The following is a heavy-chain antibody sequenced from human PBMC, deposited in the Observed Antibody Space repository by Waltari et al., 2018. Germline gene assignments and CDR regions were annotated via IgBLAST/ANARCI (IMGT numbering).Heavy chain of an antibody. J-gene: IGHJ3*01. CDR3: ARTYFYDSWFNAFDF. Sequence: QVQLQESGPGLVQPSAPLSLTCIVSGASISNHHCSFIQQPPGKGLEGIGYIYYSGNTNYNPSPKSRVTMTIDTSKKQGSLKLNSLTAADTAVDYCARTYFYDSWFNAFDFWGHGTKVTVSS. CDR1: GASISNHH. D-gene: IGHD3-22*01. V-gene: IGHV4-59*11. CDR2: IYYSGNT.